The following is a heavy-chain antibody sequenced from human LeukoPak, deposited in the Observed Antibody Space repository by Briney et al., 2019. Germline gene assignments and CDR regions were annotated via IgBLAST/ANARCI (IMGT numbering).Heavy chain of an antibody. CDR1: GFTFSSYT. CDR3: ARWALYYNYYMDV. V-gene: IGHV3-48*01. Sequence: GGSLRLSCAASGFTFSSYTMNWVRQDPGKGLEWVSYISSSSNTIYYADSVKGRFTISRDNAKNSLYLQMNSLRAEDTAVYYCARWALYYNYYMDVWGKGTTVTVSS. CDR2: ISSSSNTI. J-gene: IGHJ6*03. D-gene: IGHD3-10*01.